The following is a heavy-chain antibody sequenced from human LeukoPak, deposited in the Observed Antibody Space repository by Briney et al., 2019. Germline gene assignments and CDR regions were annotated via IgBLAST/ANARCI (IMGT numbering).Heavy chain of an antibody. J-gene: IGHJ6*03. V-gene: IGHV4-59*01. CDR1: GFTFSDYY. CDR3: ARVPRSYYYYYYMDV. Sequence: PGGSLRLSCAASGFTFSDYYMSWIRQPPGKGLEWIGYIYYSGSTNYNPSLKSRVTISVDTSKNQFSLKLSSVTAADTAVYYCARVPRSYYYYYYMDVWGKGTTVTVSS. CDR2: IYYSGST.